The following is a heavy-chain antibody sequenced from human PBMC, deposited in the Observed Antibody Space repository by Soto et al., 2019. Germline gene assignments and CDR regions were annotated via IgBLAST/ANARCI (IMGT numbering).Heavy chain of an antibody. D-gene: IGHD4-17*01. Sequence: QVQLQESGQGLVKPSETLSLTCTVSGGSISSYDWSWIRQPPGKGLEWIGYIYYSGSTNYNPSLKSRVTISVDTSQNQFSLKLSSVTAADTSVYYCARRYGASFDYWGQGTLVTVSS. CDR2: IYYSGST. CDR1: GGSISSYD. CDR3: ARRYGASFDY. J-gene: IGHJ4*02. V-gene: IGHV4-59*01.